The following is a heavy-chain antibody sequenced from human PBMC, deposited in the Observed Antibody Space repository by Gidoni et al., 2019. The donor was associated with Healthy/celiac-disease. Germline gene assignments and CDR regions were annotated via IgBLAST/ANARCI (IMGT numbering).Heavy chain of an antibody. CDR2: IYYRGST. J-gene: IGHJ4*02. Sequence: QVQLQESGPGLVNPSETLSLTCTVSGGPISSYYWSWIRQPPGKGLEWIGYIYYRGSTNYNPSRKSRVTISVDTSKNQFSLKLSSVTAADTAVYYCARAGSSGWYGEDFDYWGQGTLVTVSS. V-gene: IGHV4-59*01. CDR3: ARAGSSGWYGEDFDY. D-gene: IGHD6-19*01. CDR1: GGPISSYY.